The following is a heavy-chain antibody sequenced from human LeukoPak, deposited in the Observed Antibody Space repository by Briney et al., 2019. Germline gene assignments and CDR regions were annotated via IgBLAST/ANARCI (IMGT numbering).Heavy chain of an antibody. CDR2: INPSSGGT. V-gene: IGHV1-2*02. CDR1: GYTFTGYY. D-gene: IGHD2-2*01. J-gene: IGHJ5*02. Sequence: ASVKVSCKASGYTFTGYYMHWVRQAPGQGLEWMGWINPSSGGTNYAQKFQGRVTMTRDTSISTAYMELRRLRSDDTAVYYCAISSTSPLNWFDPWGQGTLVTVSS. CDR3: AISSTSPLNWFDP.